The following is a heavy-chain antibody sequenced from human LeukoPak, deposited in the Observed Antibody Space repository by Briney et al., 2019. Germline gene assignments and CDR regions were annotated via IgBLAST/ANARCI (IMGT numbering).Heavy chain of an antibody. Sequence: SETLSLTCTVSGGSISSYYWSWIRQPPGKGLEWIGYIYTSGSTNYNPSLKSRVTISVDTSKNQFSLKLSSVTAADTAVYCCVCSSSSYYYYYMDVWGKGTTVTVSS. CDR2: IYTSGST. V-gene: IGHV4-4*09. D-gene: IGHD6-6*01. J-gene: IGHJ6*03. CDR3: VCSSSSYYYYYMDV. CDR1: GGSISSYY.